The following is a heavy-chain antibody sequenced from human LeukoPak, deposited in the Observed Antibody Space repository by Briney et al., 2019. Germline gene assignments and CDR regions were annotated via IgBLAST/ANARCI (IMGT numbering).Heavy chain of an antibody. CDR2: ISSSISTI. V-gene: IGHV3-48*02. D-gene: IGHD6-13*01. CDR3: ARVTTAAGDY. J-gene: IGHJ4*02. Sequence: PGGSLRLSCAASGFTFSSYSMNWVRRAPGKGLEWVSYISSSISTIYYADSVKSRFTISRDNAKNSLYLQMNSLRDEDTAVYYCARVTTAAGDYWGQGTLVTVSS. CDR1: GFTFSSYS.